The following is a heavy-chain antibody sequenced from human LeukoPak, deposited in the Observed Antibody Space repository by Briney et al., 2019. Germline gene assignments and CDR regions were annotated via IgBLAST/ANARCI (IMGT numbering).Heavy chain of an antibody. J-gene: IGHJ1*01. Sequence: SETLSLTCAVYGGSFSGYYWSWIRQPPGKGLEWIGEINHSGSTNYNPSLKSRVTISVDTSKNQFSLKLSSVTAADTAVYYCARRSRWLQIHFQHWGQGTLVTVSS. CDR3: ARRSRWLQIHFQH. CDR2: INHSGST. CDR1: GGSFSGYY. D-gene: IGHD5-24*01. V-gene: IGHV4-34*01.